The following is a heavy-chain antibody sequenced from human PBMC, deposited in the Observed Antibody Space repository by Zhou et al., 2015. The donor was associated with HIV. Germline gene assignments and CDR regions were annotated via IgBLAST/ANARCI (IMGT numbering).Heavy chain of an antibody. CDR1: GYTFTNYD. CDR3: ARDPGGYDTLRPSFDY. J-gene: IGHJ4*02. Sequence: QVQLVQSGAEVKKPGASVKVSCKASGYTFTNYDIHWVRQATGQGLEWMGWMNPTSGNTGYAQKFQGRVTMTRNTSISTAYMELSSLRSEDTAVYYCARDPGGYDTLRPSFDYWGQGTLVTVSS. CDR2: MNPTSGNT. V-gene: IGHV1-8*01. D-gene: IGHD5-12*01.